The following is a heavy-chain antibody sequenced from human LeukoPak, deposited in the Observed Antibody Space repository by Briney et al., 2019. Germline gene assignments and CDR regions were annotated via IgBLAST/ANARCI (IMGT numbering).Heavy chain of an antibody. J-gene: IGHJ4*02. CDR3: TRGGYNYDY. CDR2: IKKKSDGGTT. Sequence: GGSLRLSCAASGFTFSNAWMSWVRQAPGKGLEWVGRIKKKSDGGTTDYAAPVKGRFTISRDDSKNMLYLQMNSLKTEDTAVYYCTRGGYNYDYWGQGTLVTVSS. V-gene: IGHV3-15*01. CDR1: GFTFSNAW. D-gene: IGHD5-24*01.